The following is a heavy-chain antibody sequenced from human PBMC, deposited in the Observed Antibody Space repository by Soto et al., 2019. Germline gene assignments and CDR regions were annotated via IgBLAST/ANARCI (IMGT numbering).Heavy chain of an antibody. J-gene: IGHJ3*02. Sequence: ASVKVSCKASGYTFTSYYMHWVRQAPGQGLEWMGIINPSGGSTSYAQKFQGRVTMTRDTSTSTVYMELSSLRSEDTAVYYCARDLYPQVATGSVDIWGQGTMVTVSS. D-gene: IGHD5-12*01. V-gene: IGHV1-46*03. CDR3: ARDLYPQVATGSVDI. CDR1: GYTFTSYY. CDR2: INPSGGST.